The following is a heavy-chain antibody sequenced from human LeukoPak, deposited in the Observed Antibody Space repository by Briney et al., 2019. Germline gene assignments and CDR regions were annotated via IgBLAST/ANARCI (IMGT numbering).Heavy chain of an antibody. CDR1: GFTFSTYG. D-gene: IGHD5-12*01. CDR2: IRYDGSDK. V-gene: IGHV3-30*02. J-gene: IGHJ4*02. Sequence: GGSLRLSCAASGFTFSTYGMHWVRQAPGKGLEWVAFIRYDGSDKYYADSVKGRFTISRDNSKNTLYLQMNSLRAEDTAVYYCARSQVATMGIDYWGQGTLVTVSS. CDR3: ARSQVATMGIDY.